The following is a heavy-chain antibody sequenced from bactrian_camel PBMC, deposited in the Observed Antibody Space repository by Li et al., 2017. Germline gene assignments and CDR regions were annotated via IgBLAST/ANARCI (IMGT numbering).Heavy chain of an antibody. Sequence: QLVESGGGSVQSGGSLRLSCAASGYTYSSYCMAWYRQASGKEREGVAAINSGSSTTYYADSVKGRFTISQDTPKNTVYLQMNSLKPEDTAMYYCNAVCSDYGLAPQDYWGQGTQVTVS. J-gene: IGHJ4*01. CDR2: INSGSSTT. CDR3: NAVCSDYGLAPQDY. CDR1: GYTYSSYC. V-gene: IGHV3S25*01. D-gene: IGHD5*01.